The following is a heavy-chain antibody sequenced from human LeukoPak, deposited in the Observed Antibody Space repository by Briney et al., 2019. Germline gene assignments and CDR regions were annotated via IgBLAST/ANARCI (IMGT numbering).Heavy chain of an antibody. V-gene: IGHV3-43*01. CDR1: RFTFDDYA. CDR3: TRDTDFGSPTNYFDH. J-gene: IGHJ4*02. D-gene: IGHD3-10*01. CDR2: ISWEGQTT. Sequence: PGGSLRLSCAASRFTFDDYAMHWVRQAPGKGLDWVSLISWEGQTTYYADSVRGRFSISRDNNKNSLFLEMNSLTTDDTGFYYCTRDTDFGSPTNYFDHWGQGTLVSVSS.